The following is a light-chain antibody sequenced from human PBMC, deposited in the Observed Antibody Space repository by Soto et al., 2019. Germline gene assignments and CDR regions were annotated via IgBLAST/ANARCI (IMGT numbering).Light chain of an antibody. V-gene: IGKV1-5*03. CDR3: QQSYSTPPT. CDR2: KAS. CDR1: QTISSW. J-gene: IGKJ1*01. Sequence: DIHMTQSPSTLSGSVGDRVTITSRASQTISSWLAWYQQKPGKAPKLLIYKASSLESGVPSRFSGSGSGTEFTLTISSLQPEDFATYYCQQSYSTPPTFGQGTKVDI.